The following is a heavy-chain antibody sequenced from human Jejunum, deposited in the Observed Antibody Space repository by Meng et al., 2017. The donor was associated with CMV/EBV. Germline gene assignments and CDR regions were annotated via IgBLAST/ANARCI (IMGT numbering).Heavy chain of an antibody. CDR1: YA. J-gene: IGHJ5*02. D-gene: IGHD2-2*02. Sequence: YAISWVRQAPGQGLDWMEGIFPMFETTNYAQKFQGRVTITADESTSTVYMSLSSLRYEDTAVYYCARDRTCNSPVCYKVGLGWFDPWGQGTLVTVSS. CDR3: ARDRTCNSPVCYKVGLGWFDP. V-gene: IGHV1-69*01. CDR2: IFPMFETT.